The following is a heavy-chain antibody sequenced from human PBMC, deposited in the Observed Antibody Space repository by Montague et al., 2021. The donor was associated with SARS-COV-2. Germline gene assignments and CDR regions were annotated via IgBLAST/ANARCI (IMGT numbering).Heavy chain of an antibody. CDR2: ISYASNYI. CDR3: ARGFPYNVDF. Sequence: SLRLSCAASGFIFSHYSMNCVRQAPGKGLEWVSSISYASNYIYYADSVRGRFTISRDNGKNSLYLQMNSLRVEDTGLYFCARGFPYNVDFWGQGTVVTVSS. CDR1: GFIFSHYS. J-gene: IGHJ4*02. V-gene: IGHV3-21*06. D-gene: IGHD1-14*01.